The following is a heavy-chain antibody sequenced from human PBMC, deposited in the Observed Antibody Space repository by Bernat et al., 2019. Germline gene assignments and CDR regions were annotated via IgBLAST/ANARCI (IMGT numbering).Heavy chain of an antibody. D-gene: IGHD3-3*01. Sequence: EVQLVESGGDLVKPGESLRLSCATSAFIFTDAWMNWVRQAPGKGLEWVGRIKSKTDGGTTEYAAPVKGRFTISRDDSKNTVYLQMNSLKIEGTAIYYCNTDRITTFGRFWGQGTLVTVSS. CDR2: IKSKTDGGTT. J-gene: IGHJ4*02. CDR1: AFIFTDAW. CDR3: NTDRITTFGRF. V-gene: IGHV3-15*07.